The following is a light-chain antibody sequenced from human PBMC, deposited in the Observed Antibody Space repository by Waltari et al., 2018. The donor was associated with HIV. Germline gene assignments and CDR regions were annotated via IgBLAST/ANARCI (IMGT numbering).Light chain of an antibody. Sequence: QSVLTQPPSASGTPGQRVTISCSGSSSNIDRKYVYWYQQLPGTAPNLLIYRNEQRPAGVPDRFSGSKSGTAASLAISGVRSEDEADYYCASWDDSVSGGVFGGGTKLTVL. J-gene: IGLJ3*02. CDR1: SSNIDRKY. CDR3: ASWDDSVSGGV. CDR2: RNE. V-gene: IGLV1-47*01.